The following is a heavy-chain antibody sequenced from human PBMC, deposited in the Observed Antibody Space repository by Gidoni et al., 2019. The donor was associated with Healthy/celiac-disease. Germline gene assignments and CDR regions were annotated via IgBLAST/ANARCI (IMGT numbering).Heavy chain of an antibody. J-gene: IGHJ4*02. CDR2: IRSSGNII. CDR1: AFTFSHYY. CDR3: ARDGYSSSWSPNPYFDY. D-gene: IGHD6-13*01. V-gene: IGHV3-11*01. Sequence: QVQLVESGGGLVKPGGSLRLSSAPPAFTFSHYYMSWIRQAPGKGLEWVSYIRSSGNIIYYADSVKGRFTISRDNAKKSLYLQMNSLRAEDTAVYYCARDGYSSSWSPNPYFDYWGQGTLVTVSS.